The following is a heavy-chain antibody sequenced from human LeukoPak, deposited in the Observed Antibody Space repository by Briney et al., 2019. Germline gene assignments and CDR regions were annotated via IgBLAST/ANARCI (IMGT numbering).Heavy chain of an antibody. V-gene: IGHV3-23*01. CDR3: AKGCSYYDFWSGYSAHYGMGV. D-gene: IGHD3-3*01. CDR1: GFTFSSYA. J-gene: IGHJ6*02. CDR2: ISGSGGST. Sequence: GGSLRLSCAASGFTFSSYAMSWVRQAPGKGLEWVSAISGSGGSTYYADSVKGRFTISRDNSKNTLYLQMNSLRAEDTAVYYCAKGCSYYDFWSGYSAHYGMGVWGQGTTVTVSS.